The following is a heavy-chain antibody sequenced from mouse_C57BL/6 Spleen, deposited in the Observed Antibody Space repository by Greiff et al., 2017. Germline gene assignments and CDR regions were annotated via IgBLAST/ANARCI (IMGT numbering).Heavy chain of an antibody. CDR3: AFYYGSSYEGYFDY. Sequence: EVKVVESGGGLVKPGGSLKLSCAASGFTFSSYAMSWVRQTPEKRLEWVATISDGGSYTYYPDNVKGRFTISRDNAKNNLYLQMSHLKSEDTAVYYCAFYYGSSYEGYFDYWGQGTTLTVSS. CDR1: GFTFSSYA. V-gene: IGHV5-4*03. J-gene: IGHJ2*01. D-gene: IGHD1-1*01. CDR2: ISDGGSYT.